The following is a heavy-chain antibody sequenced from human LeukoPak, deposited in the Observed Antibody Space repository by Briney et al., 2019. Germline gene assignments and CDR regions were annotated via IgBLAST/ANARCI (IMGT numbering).Heavy chain of an antibody. CDR1: RYIFSSYG. CDR3: VKDKKPPVSSGWPYKFDY. CDR2: ISYDGSEK. V-gene: IGHV3-30*18. D-gene: IGHD6-19*01. Sequence: GGSLRPSCEASRYIFSSYGIHWVRQAPGKGLEWVAVISYDGSEKYYADSVKGRFTISRDNSKNTLFLQMDSLRPDDTAVYYCVKDKKPPVSSGWPYKFDYWGQGTLVTVSS. J-gene: IGHJ4*02.